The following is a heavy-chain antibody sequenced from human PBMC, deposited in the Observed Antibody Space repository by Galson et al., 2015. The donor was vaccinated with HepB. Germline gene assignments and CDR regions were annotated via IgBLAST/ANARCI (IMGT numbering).Heavy chain of an antibody. V-gene: IGHV1-46*01. CDR2: INPSGGST. J-gene: IGHJ4*02. CDR3: ARGYYYDSSGYYSHFDY. CDR1: GYTFTSYY. D-gene: IGHD3-22*01. Sequence: SVKVSCKASGYTFTSYYMHWVRQAPGQGLEWMGIINPSGGSTSYAQKFQGRVTMTRDTSTSTVYMELSSLRSEDTAVYYCARGYYYDSSGYYSHFDYWGQGTLVTVSS.